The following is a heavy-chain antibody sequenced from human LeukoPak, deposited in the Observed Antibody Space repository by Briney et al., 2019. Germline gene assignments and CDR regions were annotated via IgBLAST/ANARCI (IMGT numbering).Heavy chain of an antibody. J-gene: IGHJ4*02. CDR1: GDTFRTYA. Sequence: SVKVSGKASGDTFRTYAFSWVRQAPGQGLEWMGRIIPILDIRNYAQKFQGRVTFTADMSTSTAYMEVSSLRSEDTAIYYCARQDGDALYYFDYWGQGTLVTVSS. CDR2: IIPILDIR. D-gene: IGHD5-24*01. V-gene: IGHV1-69*04. CDR3: ARQDGDALYYFDY.